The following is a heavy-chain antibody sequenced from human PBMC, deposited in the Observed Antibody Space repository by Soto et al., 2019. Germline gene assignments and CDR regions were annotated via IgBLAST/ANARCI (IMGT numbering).Heavy chain of an antibody. V-gene: IGHV3-15*07. CDR2: IKSKTDGGTT. D-gene: IGHD2-2*01. Sequence: GGSLRLSCAASGFTFSNAWMNWVRQAPGKGLEWVGRIKSKTDGGTTDYAAPVKGRFTISSDDSKNTLYLQMNSLKTADTAVYYCTTVRLKTRSRQLTGYYYYGMDVWGQGTTVTVSS. J-gene: IGHJ6*02. CDR1: GFTFSNAW. CDR3: TTVRLKTRSRQLTGYYYYGMDV.